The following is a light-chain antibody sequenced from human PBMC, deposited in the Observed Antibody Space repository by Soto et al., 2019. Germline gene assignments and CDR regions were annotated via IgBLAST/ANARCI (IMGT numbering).Light chain of an antibody. CDR3: HQYHSSSST. CDR1: QSVTHW. Sequence: DLQMTQSPSTLSASVGDRVTITCRASQSVTHWLAWYQQRQGKAPKLLIYDASTLERGVPSRFSGSGSGTDLTLTISSLQVDDFETYYCHQYHSSSSTFGQGTKVDIK. CDR2: DAS. V-gene: IGKV1-5*01. J-gene: IGKJ1*01.